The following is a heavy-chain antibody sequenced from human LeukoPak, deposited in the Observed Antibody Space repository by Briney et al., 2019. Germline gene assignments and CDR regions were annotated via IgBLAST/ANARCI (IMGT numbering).Heavy chain of an antibody. Sequence: ASVKVSYKASGYTFTSYGISWVRQARGQGLEWMGWISAYNGNTNYAQKLQGRVTMTTDTSTSTAYMELRSLRSDDTAVYYCGRRADYYDSSGYYYYFDYWGQGTLVTVSS. V-gene: IGHV1-18*01. J-gene: IGHJ4*02. CDR1: GYTFTSYG. D-gene: IGHD3-22*01. CDR2: ISAYNGNT. CDR3: GRRADYYDSSGYYYYFDY.